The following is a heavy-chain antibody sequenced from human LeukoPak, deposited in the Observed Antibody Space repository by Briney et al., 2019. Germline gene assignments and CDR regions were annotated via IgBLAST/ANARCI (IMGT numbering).Heavy chain of an antibody. CDR1: GFTFSSYT. J-gene: IGHJ4*02. CDR2: ITTSDGNT. Sequence: GGSLRLSCAASGFTFSSYTMSWVRQAPGKGLEWVSTITTSDGNTYYADSVKGRFTVSRDNSKNTLYLQMNSLRGDDTAVYYCAKDVGKWESLHFFDYWGQGTLVTVSS. CDR3: AKDVGKWESLHFFDY. D-gene: IGHD1-26*01. V-gene: IGHV3-23*01.